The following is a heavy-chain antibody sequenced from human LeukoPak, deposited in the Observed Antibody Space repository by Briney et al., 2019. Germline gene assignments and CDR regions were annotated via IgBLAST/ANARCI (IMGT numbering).Heavy chain of an antibody. CDR1: GFTFDDYA. Sequence: GGSLRLSCAASGFTFDDYAMHWVRQAPGKGLEWVSLISGDGGSTYYADSVKGRSTISRDNSKNSLYLQMNSLRTEDTALYYCAKGFYYYGSGSYFDYWGQGTLVTVSS. CDR2: ISGDGGST. V-gene: IGHV3-43*02. J-gene: IGHJ4*02. D-gene: IGHD3-10*01. CDR3: AKGFYYYGSGSYFDY.